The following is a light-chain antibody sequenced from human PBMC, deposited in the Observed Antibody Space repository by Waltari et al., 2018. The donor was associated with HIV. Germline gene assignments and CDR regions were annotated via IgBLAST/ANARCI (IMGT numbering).Light chain of an antibody. CDR2: DAS. CDR1: QSVDRRL. J-gene: IGKJ4*01. CDR3: HQYGSFPLT. V-gene: IGKV3-20*01. Sequence: EIVLTQSPGTLSLSPGDRATLSCRASQSVDRRLLAWYQQKPGQPPRLLIYDASNRAPGIPDRFGGSGSGADFTLTISRLEPEDFALYYCHQYGSFPLTFDGGTKVEI.